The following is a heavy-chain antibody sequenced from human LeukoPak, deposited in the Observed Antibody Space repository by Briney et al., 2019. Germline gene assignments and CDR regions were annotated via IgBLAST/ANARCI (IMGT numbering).Heavy chain of an antibody. Sequence: SETLSLTCTVSGGSISSSDYYWGWIRQTPGKGLEWIGSIYYSATTSYNPSLKSRVTISVDTSENQFSLKLSSVTAADTALYYCARQTGIRDYFDYWGQGTLVTVSS. V-gene: IGHV4-39*01. CDR2: IYYSATT. D-gene: IGHD3-9*01. CDR3: ARQTGIRDYFDY. J-gene: IGHJ4*02. CDR1: GGSISSSDYY.